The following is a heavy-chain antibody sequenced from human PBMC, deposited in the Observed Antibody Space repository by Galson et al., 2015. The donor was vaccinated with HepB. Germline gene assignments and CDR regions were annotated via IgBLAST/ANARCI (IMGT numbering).Heavy chain of an antibody. V-gene: IGHV3-33*01. Sequence: SLRLSCAGSGSRFSNSGIHWVRQAPGKGLEWVAVIQYDGSIKAYADSVKGRFTISRDNSKNTGLLEMNTLGAEDTAVYYCAREGSRIVFHAFDIWGQGTMVTVSS. D-gene: IGHD2-15*01. CDR2: IQYDGSIK. CDR1: GSRFSNSG. J-gene: IGHJ3*02. CDR3: AREGSRIVFHAFDI.